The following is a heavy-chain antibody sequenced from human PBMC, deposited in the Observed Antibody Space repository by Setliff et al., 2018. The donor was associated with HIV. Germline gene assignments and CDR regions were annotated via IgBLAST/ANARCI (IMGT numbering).Heavy chain of an antibody. J-gene: IGHJ4*02. D-gene: IGHD6-6*01. CDR3: AGGMDESRSSVWYY. CDR2: ISGYNGNT. CDR1: GYTFTNYG. V-gene: IGHV1-18*01. Sequence: GASVKVSCKASGYTFTNYGITWVRQATGQGLEWLGWISGYNGNTNYAQNFQDRVIMTTDTSTTTAFMELRSLRSDDTAVYYCAGGMDESRSSVWYYWGQGTLVTVSS.